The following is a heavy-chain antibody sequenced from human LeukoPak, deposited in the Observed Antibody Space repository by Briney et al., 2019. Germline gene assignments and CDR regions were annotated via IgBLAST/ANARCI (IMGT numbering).Heavy chain of an antibody. J-gene: IGHJ4*02. CDR1: GGSINSGTFY. Sequence: SETLPLTCTVSGGSINSGTFYWGWIRQPPGKGLEWIGSMYYDGRSYYNPSLKSRVTTSVDTSKNQFSLKLTSVTAADTAVYFCARRSDSGSDDGEDYFDYWGQGTLVTVSS. D-gene: IGHD1-26*01. CDR3: ARRSDSGSDDGEDYFDY. CDR2: MYYDGRS. V-gene: IGHV4-39*01.